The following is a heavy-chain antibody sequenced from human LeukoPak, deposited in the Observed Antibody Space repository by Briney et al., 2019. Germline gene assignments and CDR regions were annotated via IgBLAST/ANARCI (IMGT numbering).Heavy chain of an antibody. D-gene: IGHD1-26*01. CDR2: ISSSSSYI. CDR1: GFTFSSYS. CDR3: AKCLQATGWCYFDY. Sequence: GGSLTLSCPASGFTFSSYSMNWVRQAPGKGLEWVSSISSSSSYIYYADSVKGRFTISRDNSKNTLYLHMNSLRAEDTALYYCAKCLQATGWCYFDYWGEGTLVAVP. J-gene: IGHJ4*02. V-gene: IGHV3-21*04.